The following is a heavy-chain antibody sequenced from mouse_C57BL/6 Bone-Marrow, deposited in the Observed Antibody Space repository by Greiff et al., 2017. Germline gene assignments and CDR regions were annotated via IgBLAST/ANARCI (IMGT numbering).Heavy chain of an antibody. D-gene: IGHD1-1*01. CDR2: INPNNGGT. J-gene: IGHJ1*03. Sequence: EVMLVESGPELVKPGASVKIPCKASGYTFTDYNMDWVKQSHGKSLEWIGDINPNNGGTIYNQKFKGKATLTVDTSSSTAYMELRSLTSEETEVYYCARDYGSSYSYWYFDVWGTGTTVTVSS. CDR1: GYTFTDYN. CDR3: ARDYGSSYSYWYFDV. V-gene: IGHV1-18*01.